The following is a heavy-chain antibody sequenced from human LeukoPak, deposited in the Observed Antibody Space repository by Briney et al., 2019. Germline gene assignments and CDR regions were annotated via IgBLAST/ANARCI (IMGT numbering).Heavy chain of an antibody. CDR3: AREIVGGFNPGAY. CDR2: IHRSGST. Sequence: SETLSLTCTVSLDSTTSNFWSWVRQPPGKGLEWIEEIHRSGSTNYNPSLQSRVTISMDRSKNQIALELSSVTAADTAVYYCAREIVGGFNPGAYWGQGTLVTVSS. J-gene: IGHJ4*02. CDR1: LDSTTSNF. V-gene: IGHV4-4*02. D-gene: IGHD1-14*01.